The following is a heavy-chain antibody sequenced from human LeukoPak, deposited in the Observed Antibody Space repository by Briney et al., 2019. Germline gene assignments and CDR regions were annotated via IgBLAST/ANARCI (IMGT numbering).Heavy chain of an antibody. J-gene: IGHJ3*02. D-gene: IGHD6-6*01. CDR1: GFTFSSYA. Sequence: GGSLRLSCAASGFTFSSYAMSWVRQAPGKGLEWVSTISSSGGYTYYADSVKGRFTISRDNSKNTLYLQMNSLRAEDTAVYYCAKDLREYSSSPRNAFDIWGQGTMVTVSS. CDR3: AKDLREYSSSPRNAFDI. CDR2: ISSSGGYT. V-gene: IGHV3-23*01.